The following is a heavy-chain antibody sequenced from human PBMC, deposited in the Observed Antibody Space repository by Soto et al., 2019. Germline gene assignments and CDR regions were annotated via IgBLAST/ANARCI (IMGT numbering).Heavy chain of an antibody. Sequence: QVQLVQSGAEVKKPGSSVKVSCKASGGTFSRYSITWVRQAPGHGLEWIGRIIPSSGIASYAQKFQGRVTITADESTSTAYMELSSLRSDDMAVYYCAREDRDRETGLVPAAIDGMDVWGQGTTVTVSS. CDR2: IIPSSGIA. V-gene: IGHV1-69*08. CDR1: GGTFSRYS. CDR3: AREDRDRETGLVPAAIDGMDV. J-gene: IGHJ6*02. D-gene: IGHD2-2*01.